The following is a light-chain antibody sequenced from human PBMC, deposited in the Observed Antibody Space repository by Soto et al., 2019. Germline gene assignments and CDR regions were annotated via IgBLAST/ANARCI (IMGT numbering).Light chain of an antibody. CDR1: QNVISNY. V-gene: IGKV3-20*01. CDR2: GAS. Sequence: EIVLTQSPGTLSLSPGEGATLFCRASQNVISNYLAWYQHKPGQAPRLLIYGASSRATGIPDRFSGSGSGTDFTLTISRLEHEDFAVYYCHQYGSSKKTFGQGTKVEIK. CDR3: HQYGSSKKT. J-gene: IGKJ1*01.